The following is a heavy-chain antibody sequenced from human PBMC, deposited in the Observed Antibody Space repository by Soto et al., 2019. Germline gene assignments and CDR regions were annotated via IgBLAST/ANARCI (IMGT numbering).Heavy chain of an antibody. J-gene: IGHJ6*02. D-gene: IGHD2-15*01. CDR3: ARGRCSGGSCYNRFWYYYYGMDV. CDR1: GGSFSGYY. Sequence: SEPLSLTCAVYGGSFSGYYWSWIRQPPGKGLEWIGEINHSGSTNYNPSLMSRVTISVDTSKNHFSLKLSSVTAADTAVYYCARGRCSGGSCYNRFWYYYYGMDVWGQGTTVTVSS. V-gene: IGHV4-34*01. CDR2: INHSGST.